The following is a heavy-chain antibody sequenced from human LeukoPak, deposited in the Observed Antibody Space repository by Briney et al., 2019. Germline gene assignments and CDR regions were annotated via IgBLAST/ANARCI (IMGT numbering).Heavy chain of an antibody. D-gene: IGHD3-10*01. CDR2: IYSSGST. CDR3: ARSDGYGLVGI. Sequence: PSETLSLTCRVSGASINSGSNYWGWIRQPPGKTLEWIGGIYSSGSTYYNPSLKSRVIIIIDTPKNHFSLTLSSVTAADTAVYYCARSDGYGLVGIWGQGTMVTVSS. CDR1: GASINSGSNY. J-gene: IGHJ3*02. V-gene: IGHV4-39*07.